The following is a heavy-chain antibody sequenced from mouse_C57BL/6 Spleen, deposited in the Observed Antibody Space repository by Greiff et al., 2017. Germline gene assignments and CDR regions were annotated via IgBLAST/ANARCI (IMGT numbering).Heavy chain of an antibody. CDR3: ARSPNWDDYFDY. CDR2: ISSGGSYT. D-gene: IGHD4-1*02. J-gene: IGHJ2*01. CDR1: GFTFSSYG. Sequence: EVQRVESGGDLVKPGGSLKLSCAASGFTFSSYGMSWVRQTPDKRLAWVATISSGGSYTYYPDSVKGRFTISRDNAKNTLYLQRSSLKSEDTAMYYCARSPNWDDYFDYWGQGTTLTVSS. V-gene: IGHV5-6*01.